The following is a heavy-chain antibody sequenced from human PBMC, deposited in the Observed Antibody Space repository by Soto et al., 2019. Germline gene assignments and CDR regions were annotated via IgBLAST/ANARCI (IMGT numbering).Heavy chain of an antibody. V-gene: IGHV3-33*01. Sequence: GGSLRLSCVASGFTFNTYGMHWVRQAPGAGLEWVAVIWYDGSYQSYADFVKGRFTISRDNSKNTVYLQMNSLRAEDTAVYYCARGPLEPVVAYWGQGTLVTVSS. CDR3: ARGPLEPVVAY. J-gene: IGHJ4*02. D-gene: IGHD6-19*01. CDR1: GFTFNTYG. CDR2: IWYDGSYQ.